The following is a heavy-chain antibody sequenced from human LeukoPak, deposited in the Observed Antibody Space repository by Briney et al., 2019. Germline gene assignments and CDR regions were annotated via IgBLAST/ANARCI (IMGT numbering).Heavy chain of an antibody. CDR1: GYTFTSYY. Sequence: ASVKVSCKASGYTFTSYYMHWVRQAPGQGLEWMGIINPRGGSTSYAQKFQGRVTMTRDTSKNQFSLKLSSVTAADTAVYYCARGEDSSSWTSFDYWGQGTLVTVSS. CDR2: INPRGGST. D-gene: IGHD6-13*01. J-gene: IGHJ4*02. CDR3: ARGEDSSSWTSFDY. V-gene: IGHV1-46*01.